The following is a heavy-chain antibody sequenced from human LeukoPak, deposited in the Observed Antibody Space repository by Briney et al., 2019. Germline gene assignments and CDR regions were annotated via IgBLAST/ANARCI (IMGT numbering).Heavy chain of an antibody. CDR2: VSSTGGTT. D-gene: IGHD6-13*01. V-gene: IGHV3-23*01. CDR3: ARGGPAAGRFDY. CDR1: EFTFSTYG. J-gene: IGHJ4*02. Sequence: GGSLRLSCAASEFTFSTYGMSWVRQAPGKGLEGVSAVSSTGGTTYYADSVKGRFTISRDNSKNTLYLQMNSLRAEDTAVYYCARGGPAAGRFDYWGQGTLVTVSS.